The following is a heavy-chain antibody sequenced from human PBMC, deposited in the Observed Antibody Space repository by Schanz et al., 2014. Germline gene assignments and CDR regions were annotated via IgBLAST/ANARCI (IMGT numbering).Heavy chain of an antibody. CDR2: ISSGGGST. CDR3: ARAGYDADNWFDP. Sequence: PGGSLRLSCAASGFTFSTYAMSWVRQAPGKGLEWVSSISSGGGSTYYADSVTGRFTISRDNAKNSLFLQMNSLRAEDTAVYYCARAGYDADNWFDPWGQGTLVTVSS. V-gene: IGHV3-23*01. J-gene: IGHJ5*02. CDR1: GFTFSTYA. D-gene: IGHD2-2*01.